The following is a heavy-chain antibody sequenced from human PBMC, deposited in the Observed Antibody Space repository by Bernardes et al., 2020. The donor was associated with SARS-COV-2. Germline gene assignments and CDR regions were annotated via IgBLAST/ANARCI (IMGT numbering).Heavy chain of an antibody. V-gene: IGHV1-2*06. J-gene: IGHJ5*02. CDR2: LNPHSGGT. CDR1: GHTFTGYY. CDR3: ARDLSQTDGA. Sequence: ASVKVSCQASGHTFTGYYIHCVRQPPGQGLEWMGRLNPHSGGTNHAQKFQGRVTITRYTSISTVYMERSRLGSDDTAVYYGARDLSQTDGAWGQGTLVTVSS.